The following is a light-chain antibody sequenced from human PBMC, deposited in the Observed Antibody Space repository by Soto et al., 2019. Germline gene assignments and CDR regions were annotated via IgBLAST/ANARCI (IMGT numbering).Light chain of an antibody. CDR1: QSVSSDY. CDR3: QHYDNSPPSVT. V-gene: IGKV3-20*01. J-gene: IGKJ3*01. Sequence: EIVLTQSPDTLSLSPGERATLSCRASQSVSSDYLVWYQQKPGQAPRLLIYGASRRATGIPDRFSGSESGTDFNLAISRLEPEDFAVSYCQHYDNSPPSVTFGPGTKVDIK. CDR2: GAS.